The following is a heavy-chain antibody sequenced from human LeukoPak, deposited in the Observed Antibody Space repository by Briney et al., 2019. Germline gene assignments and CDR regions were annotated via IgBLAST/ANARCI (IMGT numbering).Heavy chain of an antibody. CDR3: AREEYSGYDFRYGIFDY. D-gene: IGHD5-12*01. J-gene: IGHJ4*02. CDR2: IWYDGSNK. Sequence: PGGSLRLSCAASGFTFSSYSMNWVRQAPGKGLEWVAVIWYDGSNKYYADSVKGRFTNSRDNSKNTLYLQMNSLRAEDTAVYYCAREEYSGYDFRYGIFDYWGQGTLVTVSS. CDR1: GFTFSSYS. V-gene: IGHV3-33*08.